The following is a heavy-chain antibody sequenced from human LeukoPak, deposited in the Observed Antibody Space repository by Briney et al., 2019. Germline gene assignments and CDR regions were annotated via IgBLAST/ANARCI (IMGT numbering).Heavy chain of an antibody. CDR3: TTDGGAYYDILTGYQDYFDY. J-gene: IGHJ4*02. V-gene: IGHV3-15*01. Sequence: GGSLRLSCAASGFTFSNAWMSWVRQAPGKGLEWVGRIKGKTDGGTTDYAAPVKGRFTISRDDSKNTLYLQMNSLKTEDTAVYYCTTDGGAYYDILTGYQDYFDYWGQGTLVTVSS. CDR1: GFTFSNAW. D-gene: IGHD3-9*01. CDR2: IKGKTDGGTT.